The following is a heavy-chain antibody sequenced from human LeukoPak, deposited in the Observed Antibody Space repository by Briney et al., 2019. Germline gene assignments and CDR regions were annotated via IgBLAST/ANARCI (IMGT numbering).Heavy chain of an antibody. D-gene: IGHD2-21*02. CDR2: IYSSGST. V-gene: IGHV3-53*01. CDR1: GFTVSSNY. J-gene: IGHJ4*02. CDR3: ARDRGYGDSDY. Sequence: GGSLRLSCAASGFTVSSNYMSWVRQAPGKGLTWVSVIYSSGSTYYADSVKGRFAISRDNSKNTLYLQMNSLRAEDTAVYYCARDRGYGDSDYWGQGTLVTVSS.